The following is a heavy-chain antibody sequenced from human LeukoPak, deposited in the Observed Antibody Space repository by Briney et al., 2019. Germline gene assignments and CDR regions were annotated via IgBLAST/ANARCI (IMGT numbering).Heavy chain of an antibody. Sequence: GGPLRLSCETSGFSLSSYGMNWVRQAPGKGLEWVSSFSSRTTIIYYADSVKGRFTISRDNAKNSLSLQMNGLRADDTAVYYCARGRIVAGVRYWGQGTLVTVSS. J-gene: IGHJ4*02. D-gene: IGHD3-22*01. CDR3: ARGRIVAGVRY. V-gene: IGHV3-48*04. CDR1: GFSLSSYG. CDR2: FSSRTTII.